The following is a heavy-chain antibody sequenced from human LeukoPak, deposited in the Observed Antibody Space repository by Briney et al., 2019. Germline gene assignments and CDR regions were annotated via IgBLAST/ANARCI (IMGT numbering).Heavy chain of an antibody. CDR1: GFTFSSYG. J-gene: IGHJ4*02. CDR3: ARRVGGNLDY. Sequence: GGSLRLSCAASGFTFSSYGMHWVRQAPGKGLEWVAVISYDGSNKYYADSVKGRFTISRDNSKNTLYLQMNSLRVEDTAVYYCARRVGGNLDYWGQGTLVTVSS. D-gene: IGHD4-23*01. V-gene: IGHV3-30*03. CDR2: ISYDGSNK.